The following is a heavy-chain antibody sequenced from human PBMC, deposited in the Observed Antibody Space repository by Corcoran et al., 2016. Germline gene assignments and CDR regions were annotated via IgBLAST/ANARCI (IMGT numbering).Heavy chain of an antibody. CDR1: GFTFSSYA. CDR3: AKARGLHYYYGMDV. Sequence: EVQLLESGGGLVQPGGSLRLSCAASGFTFSSYAMSWVRQAPGKGLEWVSAISGSGGSTYYADSVKGRFTIPRDNSKNRLYLQMTSLRAEDTAVYYGAKARGLHYYYGMDVWGQGTTVTVSS. CDR2: ISGSGGST. J-gene: IGHJ6*02. D-gene: IGHD1-26*01. V-gene: IGHV3-23*01.